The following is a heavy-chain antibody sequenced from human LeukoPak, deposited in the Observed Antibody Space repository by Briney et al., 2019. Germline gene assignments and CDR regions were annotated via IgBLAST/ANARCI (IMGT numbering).Heavy chain of an antibody. CDR2: ISYDGSNK. D-gene: IGHD1-26*01. CDR1: GFTFSSYA. CDR3: ARGRGIVAPSGY. Sequence: GTSLRLSCAASGFTFSSYAMHWVRQAPGKGLEWVAVISYDGSNKYYADSVKGRFTISRDNSKNTLYLQMNSLRAEDTAVYYCARGRGIVAPSGYWGQGTLVTVSS. J-gene: IGHJ4*02. V-gene: IGHV3-30*04.